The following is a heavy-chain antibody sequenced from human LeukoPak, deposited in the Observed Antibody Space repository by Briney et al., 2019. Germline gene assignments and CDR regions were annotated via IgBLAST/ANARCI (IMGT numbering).Heavy chain of an antibody. CDR2: IYYSGNT. J-gene: IGHJ4*02. D-gene: IGHD3/OR15-3a*01. Sequence: SETLSLTCTVSGGSISSNSYLWGWIRQPPGKGLEWIGSIYYSGNTYYNASLKSQVSISIDTSKNQFSLRLTSVTAADTAVYYCARQTGSGLFILPGGQGTLVTVSS. V-gene: IGHV4-39*01. CDR1: GGSISSNSYL. CDR3: ARQTGSGLFILP.